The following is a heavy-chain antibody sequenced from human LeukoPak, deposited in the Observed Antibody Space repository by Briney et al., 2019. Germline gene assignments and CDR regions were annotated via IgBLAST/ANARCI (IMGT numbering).Heavy chain of an antibody. J-gene: IGHJ5*02. V-gene: IGHV4-34*01. CDR3: ARSPVRGYYDFWSGYPNWFDP. Sequence: PSETLSLTCAVYGGSFSGYYWSWIRQPPGKGLEWIGEINHRGSTNYNPSLKSRVTISVDTSKNQFSLKLSSVTAADTAVYYCARSPVRGYYDFWSGYPNWFDPWGQGTLVTVSS. CDR1: GGSFSGYY. D-gene: IGHD3-3*01. CDR2: INHRGST.